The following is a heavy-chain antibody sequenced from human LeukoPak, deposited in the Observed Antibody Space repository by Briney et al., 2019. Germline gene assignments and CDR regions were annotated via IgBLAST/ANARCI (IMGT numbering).Heavy chain of an antibody. V-gene: IGHV4-28*03. CDR2: IYHSGTT. CDR3: ARGDSSGYYSPPFDY. D-gene: IGHD3-22*01. CDR1: GYSITSSSW. Sequence: SDTLSLTCAVSGYSITSSSWWGWIRQPPGKGLEWIGYIYHSGTTYYNPSLQSRVTISVDTSKNQFSLKLSSVTAADTAVYYCARGDSSGYYSPPFDYWGQGTLVTVSS. J-gene: IGHJ4*02.